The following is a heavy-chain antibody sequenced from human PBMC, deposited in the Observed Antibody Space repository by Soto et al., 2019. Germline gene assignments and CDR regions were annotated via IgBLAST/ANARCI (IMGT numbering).Heavy chain of an antibody. CDR3: ARGTYNWFDP. Sequence: PETLSLTCTVSGGSISSYFWSWIRQPPGKGLEWIGYIYYSGSTNYNPSLKSRVTISVDTSKNQFSLKLTSVTAADTAVYYCARGTYNWFDPWGQGTLVTVS. J-gene: IGHJ5*02. CDR1: GGSISSYF. CDR2: IYYSGST. V-gene: IGHV4-59*01.